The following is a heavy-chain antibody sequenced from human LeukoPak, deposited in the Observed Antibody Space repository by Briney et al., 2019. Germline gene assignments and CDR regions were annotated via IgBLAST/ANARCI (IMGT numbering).Heavy chain of an antibody. J-gene: IGHJ4*02. Sequence: ASVKVSCKASGYTFTSYYMHWVRQAPGQGLGWMGIINPSGGSTSYAQKFQGRVTMTRDTSTSTVYMKLSSLRSEDTAVYYCASSSVVVTAIPLVYWGQGTLVAVSS. CDR2: INPSGGST. CDR3: ASSSVVVTAIPLVY. V-gene: IGHV1-46*01. CDR1: GYTFTSYY. D-gene: IGHD2-21*02.